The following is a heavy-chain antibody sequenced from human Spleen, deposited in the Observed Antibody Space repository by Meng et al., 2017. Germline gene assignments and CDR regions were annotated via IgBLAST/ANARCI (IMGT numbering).Heavy chain of an antibody. J-gene: IGHJ3*02. D-gene: IGHD1-26*01. CDR1: GFTVTSNY. V-gene: IGHV3-21*01. Sequence: GESLKISCAASGFTVTSNYMNWVRQAPGRGLEWVSSISTTSRYIYYADSVKGRFTISRDNSKNTLFLQMNSLRTEDTAVYSCAREGVGSFAFDIWGQGTMVTVSS. CDR3: AREGVGSFAFDI. CDR2: ISTTSRYI.